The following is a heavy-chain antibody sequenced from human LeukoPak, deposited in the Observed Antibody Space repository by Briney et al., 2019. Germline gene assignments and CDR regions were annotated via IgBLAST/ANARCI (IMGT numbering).Heavy chain of an antibody. V-gene: IGHV1-8*01. Sequence: ASVKVSCKASGYTFTTYDINWVRQGTGQGLEWMGWMNPNSGNTGYAQKFQGRVTMTRSTSISTAYMELSSLTSEDTAVYYCARGWSSRGETYSTLDYWGQGTLVTVSS. CDR2: MNPNSGNT. D-gene: IGHD2-15*01. J-gene: IGHJ4*02. CDR3: ARGWSSRGETYSTLDY. CDR1: GYTFTTYD.